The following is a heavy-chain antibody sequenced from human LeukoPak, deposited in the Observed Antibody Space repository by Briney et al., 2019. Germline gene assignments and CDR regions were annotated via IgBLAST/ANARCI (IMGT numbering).Heavy chain of an antibody. V-gene: IGHV4-4*02. CDR3: ARQNFYRYCRSTSCYRPYYYYYMDV. CDR1: GGSISSSNW. CDR2: IYHSGSI. Sequence: SGTLSLTCAVSGGSISSSNWWSWVRQPPGKGLEWIGEIYHSGSINYKSSLKSRVTISVDKSKNQFSLKLSSVTAEDTTVYYCARQNFYRYCRSTSCYRPYYYYYMDVWGKGTTVTISS. J-gene: IGHJ6*03. D-gene: IGHD2-2*01.